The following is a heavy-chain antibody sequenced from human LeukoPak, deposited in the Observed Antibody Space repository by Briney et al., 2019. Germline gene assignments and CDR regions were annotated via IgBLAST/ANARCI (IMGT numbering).Heavy chain of an antibody. CDR3: ARGDQEFDY. V-gene: IGHV4-59*13. CDR2: VYASGDYNSGIN. CDR1: GTSINTYS. J-gene: IGHJ4*02. Sequence: SETLSLSCTVSGTSINTYSWSWIRQPPGKGLEWIGYVYASGDYNSGINTYNPSLESRVTITVDTSKNQFALRLTSLTAADTPVYYFARGDQEFDYWGQGTRVTVSS.